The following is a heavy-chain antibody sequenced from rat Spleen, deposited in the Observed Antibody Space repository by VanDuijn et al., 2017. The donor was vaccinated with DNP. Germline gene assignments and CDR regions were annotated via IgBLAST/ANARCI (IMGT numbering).Heavy chain of an antibody. D-gene: IGHD1-2*01. J-gene: IGHJ3*01. CDR2: IWNTGGT. CDR1: GFSLTSYN. CDR3: ARSPESSYIYFPWAY. V-gene: IGHV2-41*01. Sequence: QVQLKESGPGLVQPSQTLSLTCTVSGFSLTSYNVHWVRQPPGKGLEWMGVIWNTGGTRYNSALKSRLSISKDTSKSQVFLKMNSLQTEDTATYYCARSPESSYIYFPWAYWGQGTLVTVSS.